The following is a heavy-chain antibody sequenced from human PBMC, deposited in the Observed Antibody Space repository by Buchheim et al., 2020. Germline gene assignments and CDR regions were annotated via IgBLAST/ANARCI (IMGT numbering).Heavy chain of an antibody. Sequence: QVQLVESGGGVVQPGRSLRLSCAASGFTFSSYGMHWVRQAPGKGLEWVAVISYDGSNKYYADSVKGRFTISRDNSKNTLYLQMNSLRAEDTAVYYCAKDLHYYDSSGYYRHHYYYYGMDVWGQGTT. J-gene: IGHJ6*02. CDR1: GFTFSSYG. CDR2: ISYDGSNK. D-gene: IGHD3-22*01. V-gene: IGHV3-30*18. CDR3: AKDLHYYDSSGYYRHHYYYYGMDV.